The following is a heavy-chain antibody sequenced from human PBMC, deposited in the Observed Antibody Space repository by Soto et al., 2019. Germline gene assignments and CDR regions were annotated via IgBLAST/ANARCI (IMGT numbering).Heavy chain of an antibody. V-gene: IGHV4-59*01. D-gene: IGHD1-20*01. J-gene: IGHJ4*02. CDR3: AREQYNWKI. CDR1: GDSIRSYY. CDR2: VFHTGNT. Sequence: SETLSLTCSVSGDSIRSYYWTWIRQPPGKGLQWIGYVFHTGNTNYNPSPKSRVTISEDASKNQVSLRLTSVTAADTAVYFCAREQYNWKIWGQGTLGTVSS.